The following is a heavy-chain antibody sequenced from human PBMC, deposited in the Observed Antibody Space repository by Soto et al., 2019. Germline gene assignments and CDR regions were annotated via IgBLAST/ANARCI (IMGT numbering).Heavy chain of an antibody. CDR2: IYNSGNI. V-gene: IGHV4-31*03. J-gene: IGHJ3*02. CDR1: GDSISSGGYY. Sequence: QVQLQESGPGLVKPSENLSLTCTVSGDSISSGGYYWTWTRQHPGKGLELIGYIYNSGNIYYNPSLKSRASILVDTSKNQSSMRLNSVTAADTAVYYCARTLKLERFAQAFDMWGQGSMVTVSS. CDR3: ARTLKLERFAQAFDM. D-gene: IGHD1-1*01.